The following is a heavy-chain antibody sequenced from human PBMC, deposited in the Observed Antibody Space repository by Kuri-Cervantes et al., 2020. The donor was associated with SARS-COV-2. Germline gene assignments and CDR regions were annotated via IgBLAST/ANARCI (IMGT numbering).Heavy chain of an antibody. CDR2: IYTSGST. D-gene: IGHD3-10*01. CDR3: ARVEIVTNVRGVHNWFDP. V-gene: IGHV4-4*07. J-gene: IGHJ5*02. CDR1: GGSISSYY. Sequence: SETLSLTCTVSGGSISSYYWSWIRQPAGKGLEWIGRIYTSGSTNYNPSLKSRVTMSIDTSKNQFSLRLTSVTAADTALYFCARVEIVTNVRGVHNWFDPWGQGALVTVSS.